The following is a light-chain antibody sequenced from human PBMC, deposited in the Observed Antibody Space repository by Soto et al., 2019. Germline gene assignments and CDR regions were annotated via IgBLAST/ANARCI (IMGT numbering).Light chain of an antibody. CDR1: QTISSW. Sequence: DVQMTKSPSTLSGSVGDRVTITCRASQTISSWLAWYQQKPGKAPKLLIYKASTLKSGVPSRFSGSGSGTEFTLTISSLQPDDFATYYCQQYNSHPWTFGQGTKVDIK. V-gene: IGKV1-5*03. J-gene: IGKJ1*01. CDR3: QQYNSHPWT. CDR2: KAS.